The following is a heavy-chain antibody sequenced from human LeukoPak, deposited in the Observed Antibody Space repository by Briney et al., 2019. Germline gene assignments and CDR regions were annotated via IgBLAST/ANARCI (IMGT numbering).Heavy chain of an antibody. CDR1: GGSITSYY. CDR2: VSDGGRT. D-gene: IGHD1-14*01. J-gene: IGHJ4*02. Sequence: SETLSLTCSVSGGSITSYYWSWIRQPPGKGLEWTGHVSDGGRTNYSPSLRGRVSISVDTSKNQFSLKLNSVTAADTAVYFCARASTTFDDWGQGTLVTVSS. V-gene: IGHV4-59*01. CDR3: ARASTTFDD.